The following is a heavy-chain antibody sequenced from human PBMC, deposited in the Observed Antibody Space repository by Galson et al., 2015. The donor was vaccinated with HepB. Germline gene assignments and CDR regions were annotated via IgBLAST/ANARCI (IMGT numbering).Heavy chain of an antibody. CDR2: INDDGSYS. CDR3: TRDMIGGQTLEH. D-gene: IGHD3-10*02. J-gene: IGHJ5*02. Sequence: SLRLSCAASGFSFGSYWMHWVRQAPGRGPVWVARINDDGSYSDYADSVKDRFSISRDNAKNTLFLHMSSLRVEDTAIYYCTRDMIGGQTLEHWGQGTRITVSS. CDR1: GFSFGSYW. V-gene: IGHV3-74*01.